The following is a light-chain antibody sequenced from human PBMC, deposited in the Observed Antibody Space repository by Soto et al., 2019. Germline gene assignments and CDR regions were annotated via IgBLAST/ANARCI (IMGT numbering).Light chain of an antibody. J-gene: IGKJ4*01. Sequence: EIVLTQSPATLSLPPGERATLSCRASQSVSSYLAWYKQKPGQAPRLLIYDASNRATGIPARFSGSGSGTDSTLTIRSLEPEDFAVDYCQQRSDPLTGGGGTQGEIK. CDR2: DAS. CDR3: QQRSDPLT. V-gene: IGKV3-11*01. CDR1: QSVSSY.